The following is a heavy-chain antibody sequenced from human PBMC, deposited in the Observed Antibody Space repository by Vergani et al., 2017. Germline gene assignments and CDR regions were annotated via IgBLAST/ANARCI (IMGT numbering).Heavy chain of an antibody. CDR3: ARAYTKDAFDI. CDR2: IIPIFGTA. CDR1: GGTFSSYA. Sequence: QVQLVQSGAEVKKPGSSVKVSCKASGGTFSSYAISWVRQAPGQGLEWMGGIIPIFGTANYAQKFQGRVTMTRDTSISPAYMELSRLRSDDTAVYYCARAYTKDAFDIWGQGTMVTVSS. J-gene: IGHJ3*02. V-gene: IGHV1-69*06. D-gene: IGHD4-11*01.